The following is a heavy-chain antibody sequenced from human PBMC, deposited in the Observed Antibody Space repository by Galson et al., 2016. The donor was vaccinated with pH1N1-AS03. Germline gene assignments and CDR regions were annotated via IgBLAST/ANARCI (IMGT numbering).Heavy chain of an antibody. D-gene: IGHD3-10*01. CDR2: ISLFDSKT. Sequence: SVKVSCKASDNTFRSYGITWVRQAPGQGLEWMGWISLFDSKTLYAERLQGRVTMTTDSSTITAYMELTSLTSDDTAIYYCARDLRSDFGNSFVAGVQFGRYWGQGTLVTVSS. J-gene: IGHJ4*02. CDR1: DNTFRSYG. V-gene: IGHV1-18*01. CDR3: ARDLRSDFGNSFVAGVQFGRY.